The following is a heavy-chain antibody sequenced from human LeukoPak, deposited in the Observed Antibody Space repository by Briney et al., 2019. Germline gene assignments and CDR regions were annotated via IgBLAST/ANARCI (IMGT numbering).Heavy chain of an antibody. V-gene: IGHV3-30*18. CDR3: AKGKVVVVPAAILDY. CDR1: GFTFSNYG. D-gene: IGHD2-2*01. J-gene: IGHJ4*02. CDR2: ISYDGSYK. Sequence: TGGSLRLSCAAPGFTFSNYGMHWVRQAPGKGLEWVTVISYDGSYKYYADSVKGRFTISRDNSKNTLYLQMNSLRAEDTAVYYCAKGKVVVVPAAILDYWGQGTLVTVSS.